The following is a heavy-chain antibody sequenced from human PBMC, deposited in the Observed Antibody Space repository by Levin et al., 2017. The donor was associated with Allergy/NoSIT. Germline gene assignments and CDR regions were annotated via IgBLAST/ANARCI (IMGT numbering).Heavy chain of an antibody. Sequence: SLKISCAASGFTFDDYAMHWVRQAPGKGLEWVSGISWNSGSIGYADSVKGRFTISRDNAKNSLYLQMNSLRAEDTALYYCAKDFSSSSGDPYFDYWGQGTLVTVSS. CDR3: AKDFSSSSGDPYFDY. V-gene: IGHV3-9*01. CDR2: ISWNSGSI. CDR1: GFTFDDYA. D-gene: IGHD6-6*01. J-gene: IGHJ4*02.